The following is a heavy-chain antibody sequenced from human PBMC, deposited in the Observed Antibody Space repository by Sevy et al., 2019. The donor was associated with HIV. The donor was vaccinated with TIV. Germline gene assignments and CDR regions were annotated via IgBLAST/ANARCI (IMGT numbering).Heavy chain of an antibody. CDR1: GGSISSGGYS. Sequence: SETLSLTCAVSGGSISSGGYSWSWIRQPPGKGLEWIGYIYHSGSTYYNPSLKSRVTISVDRSKNQFSLKLSSVTAADTAVYYCARGVVVVADTPGNWFDPWGQGTLVTVSS. J-gene: IGHJ5*02. D-gene: IGHD2-15*01. CDR3: ARGVVVVADTPGNWFDP. V-gene: IGHV4-30-2*01. CDR2: IYHSGST.